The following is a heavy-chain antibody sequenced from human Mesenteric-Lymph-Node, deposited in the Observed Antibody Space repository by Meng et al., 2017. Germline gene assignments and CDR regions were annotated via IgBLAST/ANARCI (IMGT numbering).Heavy chain of an antibody. CDR2: MSRSGSTV. J-gene: IGHJ6*02. D-gene: IGHD6-25*01. CDR3: ARVHSSGAYGMDV. Sequence: GEALKISCAASGFTFRSYEITWVRQAPGKGLEWISYMSRSGSTVFFADSMKGRFTISRDNAKNSLSLQMNALGAEDTGVYYCARVHSSGAYGMDVWGQGTTVTVSS. V-gene: IGHV3-48*03. CDR1: GFTFRSYE.